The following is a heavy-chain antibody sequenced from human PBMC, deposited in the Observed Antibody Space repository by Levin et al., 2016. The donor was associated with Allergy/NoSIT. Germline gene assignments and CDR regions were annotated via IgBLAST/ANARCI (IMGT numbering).Heavy chain of an antibody. CDR1: GGSISSGSYY. D-gene: IGHD2-15*01. J-gene: IGHJ5*02. V-gene: IGHV4-61*02. Sequence: SETLSLTCTVSGGSISSGSYYWSWIRQPAGKGLEWIGRIYTSGSTNYNPSLKSRVTISVDTSKNQFSLKLSSVTAADTAVYYCAREDCSGGSCYATPTYWFDPWGQGTLVTVSA. CDR2: IYTSGST. CDR3: AREDCSGGSCYATPTYWFDP.